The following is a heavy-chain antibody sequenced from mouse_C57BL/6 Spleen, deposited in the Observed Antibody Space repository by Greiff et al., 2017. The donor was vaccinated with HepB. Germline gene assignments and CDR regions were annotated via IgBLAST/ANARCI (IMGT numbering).Heavy chain of an antibody. CDR1: GYTFTSYW. V-gene: IGHV1-64*01. D-gene: IGHD2-1*01. Sequence: QVQLQQPGAELVKPGASVKLSCKASGYTFTSYWMHWVKQRPGQGLEWIGMIHPNSGSTNYNEKFKSKATLTVDKSSSTAYMQLSSLTSEDSAVYYCARDSYGKRAMDYWGQGTSVTVSS. CDR2: IHPNSGST. CDR3: ARDSYGKRAMDY. J-gene: IGHJ4*01.